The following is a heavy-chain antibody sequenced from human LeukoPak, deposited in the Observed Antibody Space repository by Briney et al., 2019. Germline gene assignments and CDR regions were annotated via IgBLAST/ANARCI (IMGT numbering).Heavy chain of an antibody. D-gene: IGHD2-15*01. Sequence: SETLSLTCTVSGVSISSYYWSWIRQPPGKGLEWVGYLCYNGSTNYNPSLKSRVTISRDTSKNQFSLKLTSVTAADTAVYYCARGAVIAARPLDYWGQGTLVTVSS. J-gene: IGHJ4*02. CDR1: GVSISSYY. CDR3: ARGAVIAARPLDY. V-gene: IGHV4-59*01. CDR2: LCYNGST.